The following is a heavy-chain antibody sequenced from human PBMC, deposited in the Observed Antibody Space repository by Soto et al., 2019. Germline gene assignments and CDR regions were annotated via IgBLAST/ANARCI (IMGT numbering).Heavy chain of an antibody. Sequence: SETLSLTCTVSGGSISSYYWSWIRQPLGKGLEWIGYIYYSGSTNYNPSLKSRVTISVDTSKNQFSLKLSSVTAADTAVYYCASLGYYDSSGYYEYYFDYWGQGTLVTVSS. CDR3: ASLGYYDSSGYYEYYFDY. CDR1: GGSISSYY. D-gene: IGHD3-22*01. J-gene: IGHJ4*02. CDR2: IYYSGST. V-gene: IGHV4-59*01.